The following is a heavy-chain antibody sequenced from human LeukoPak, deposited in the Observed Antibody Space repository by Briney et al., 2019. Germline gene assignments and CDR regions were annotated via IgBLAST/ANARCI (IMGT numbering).Heavy chain of an antibody. CDR2: IYYSGST. D-gene: IGHD6-6*01. CDR1: GGSISSSSYY. J-gene: IGHJ4*02. CDR3: ASAQHEGSSPYFDY. Sequence: SETLSLTCTVSGGSISSSSYYWGWIRQPPGKGLEWIGSIYYSGSTYYNPSLKSRVTISVDTSKNQFSLKLSSVTAADTAVYYCASAQHEGSSPYFDYWGQGTLVTVSS. V-gene: IGHV4-39*01.